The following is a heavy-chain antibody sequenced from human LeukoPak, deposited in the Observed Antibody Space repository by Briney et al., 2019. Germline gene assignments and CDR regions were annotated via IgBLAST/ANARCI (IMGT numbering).Heavy chain of an antibody. V-gene: IGHV3-30*02. CDR3: ATLPYYYDSSGSYYFDY. Sequence: GTSLRLSCAASGITISNYGVHWVRQAPGKGLEWVAFIRYDGSNKYYADSVKGRFTISRDNSKNTLYLQMNSLRVEDTAVYYCATLPYYYDSSGSYYFDYWGQGTLVTVSS. D-gene: IGHD3-22*01. J-gene: IGHJ4*02. CDR2: IRYDGSNK. CDR1: GITISNYG.